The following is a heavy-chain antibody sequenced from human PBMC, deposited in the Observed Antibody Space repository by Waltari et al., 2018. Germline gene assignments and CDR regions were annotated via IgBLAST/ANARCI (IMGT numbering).Heavy chain of an antibody. V-gene: IGHV4-34*01. Sequence: QVQLQQWGAGLLKPSETLSLTCAVYGGSFSGYYWSWIRQPPGKGLEWIGEINHSGSTNYNPSLKGRVTISVDTSKNQFSLKLSSVTAADTAVYYCAREGPGIAAAGTVGVVDYWGQGTLVTVSS. D-gene: IGHD6-13*01. CDR3: AREGPGIAAAGTVGVVDY. CDR2: INHSGST. J-gene: IGHJ4*02. CDR1: GGSFSGYY.